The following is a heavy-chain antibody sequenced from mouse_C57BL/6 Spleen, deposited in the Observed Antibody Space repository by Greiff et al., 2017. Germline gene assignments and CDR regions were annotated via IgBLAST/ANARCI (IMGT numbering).Heavy chain of an antibody. CDR1: GYTFTEYT. D-gene: IGHD3-2*01. J-gene: IGHJ3*01. Sequence: QVQLQQSGAELVKPGASVKLSCTASGYTFTEYTIHWVKQRSGQGLEWIGWFYPGSGSIKYNEKFKDKATLTADKSSSTVYMELSRLTSEDSAVYVCARTEQADRGRAWFAYWGQGTLVTVSA. V-gene: IGHV1-62-2*01. CDR2: FYPGSGSI. CDR3: ARTEQADRGRAWFAY.